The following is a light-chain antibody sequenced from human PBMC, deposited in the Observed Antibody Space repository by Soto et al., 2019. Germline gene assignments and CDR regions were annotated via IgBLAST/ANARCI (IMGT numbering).Light chain of an antibody. J-gene: IGKJ2*01. CDR2: SAS. Sequence: EIVMTQSPATLSVSPGERATLSCRASQSVSSNLAWFQQKPGQAPRLLIYSASTRATGIPARFSGSGSGTEFTLTISSLQSEDVAVYYCQEYNNWPPKYTFGQGTKLEIK. V-gene: IGKV3-15*01. CDR1: QSVSSN. CDR3: QEYNNWPPKYT.